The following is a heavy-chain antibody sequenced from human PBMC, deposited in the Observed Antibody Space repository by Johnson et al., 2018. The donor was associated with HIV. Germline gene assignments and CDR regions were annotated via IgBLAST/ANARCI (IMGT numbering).Heavy chain of an antibody. J-gene: IGHJ3*02. D-gene: IGHD1-14*01. V-gene: IGHV3-11*04. Sequence: VQLVESGGGLVKPGGSLRLSCAASGFTFSDYSMSWIRQAPGKGLEWVSYISHSGSTRYYADSVKGRFSISRDNAKNPLYVQMNSLRAEDTAVYCGARGPEGDGAFDIWGQGTMVTVSS. CDR1: GFTFSDYS. CDR3: ARGPEGDGAFDI. CDR2: ISHSGSTR.